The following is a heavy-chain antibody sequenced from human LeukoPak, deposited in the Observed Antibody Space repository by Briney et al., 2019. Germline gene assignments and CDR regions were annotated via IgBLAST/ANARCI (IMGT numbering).Heavy chain of an antibody. V-gene: IGHV1-69*05. CDR2: IIPIFGTA. CDR1: GGTFSSYA. D-gene: IGHD1-20*01. Sequence: ASVKVSCKASGGTFSSYAISWVRQAPGQGLEWMGGIIPIFGTANYAQKFQGRVTITTDESTSTAYMEPSSLRSEDTAVYYCARRPLKNNYYFDYWGQGTLVTVSS. CDR3: ARRPLKNNYYFDY. J-gene: IGHJ4*02.